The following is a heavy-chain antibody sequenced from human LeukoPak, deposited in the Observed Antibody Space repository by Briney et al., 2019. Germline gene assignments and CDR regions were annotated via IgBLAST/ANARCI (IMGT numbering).Heavy chain of an antibody. V-gene: IGHV3-21*01. CDR3: ARDRYDILTGSRFDY. CDR2: ISISSNYI. Sequence: GGSLRLSCAASGFTFSRYSMNWVRQAPGKGLEWVSSISISSNYIYYPDSLKGRFTISRDNAKNSLYLQMNSLRAEDTAVYYCARDRYDILTGSRFDYWGQGTLVTVSS. J-gene: IGHJ4*02. D-gene: IGHD3-9*01. CDR1: GFTFSRYS.